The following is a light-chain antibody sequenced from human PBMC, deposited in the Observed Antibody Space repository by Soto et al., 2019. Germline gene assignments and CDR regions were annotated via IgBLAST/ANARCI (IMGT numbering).Light chain of an antibody. J-gene: IGLJ3*02. V-gene: IGLV2-14*01. Sequence: QSALTQPASVSGSPGQSITISCTGTSSDIGGHNYVSWYQHHPGKAPKVIIYEVSDRPSGISDRFSGSTSGNTASLTISGLHAEDEADYYCSSYTSSSTWVFGGGTKLTVL. CDR2: EVS. CDR3: SSYTSSSTWV. CDR1: SSDIGGHNY.